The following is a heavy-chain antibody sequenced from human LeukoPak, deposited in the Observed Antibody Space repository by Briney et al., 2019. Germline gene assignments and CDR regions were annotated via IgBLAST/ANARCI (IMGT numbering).Heavy chain of an antibody. CDR1: GGSISSGGYS. CDR3: ARDYLGYYFDY. Sequence: KPSETLSLTCAVSGGSISSGGYSWSWIRQPPGKGLEWIGYIYHSGSTNYNPSLKSRVTISVDTSKNQFSLKLSSVTAADTAVYYCARDYLGYYFDYWGQGTLVTVSS. CDR2: IYHSGST. V-gene: IGHV4-30-2*01. J-gene: IGHJ4*02. D-gene: IGHD3-16*01.